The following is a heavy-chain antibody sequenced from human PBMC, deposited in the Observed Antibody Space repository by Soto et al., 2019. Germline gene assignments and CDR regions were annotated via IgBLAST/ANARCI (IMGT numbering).Heavy chain of an antibody. J-gene: IGHJ4*02. V-gene: IGHV3-21*01. CDR3: ARDPIAVAGGGYFDY. D-gene: IGHD6-19*01. Sequence: EVQLVESGGGLVKPGGSLRLSCAASGFTFSSYSMNWVRQAPGKGLEWVSSISSSSSYIYYADSVKGRFTISRDNAKNPLYLQMNSLRAEGTAVYYCARDPIAVAGGGYFDYWGQGTLVTVSS. CDR2: ISSSSSYI. CDR1: GFTFSSYS.